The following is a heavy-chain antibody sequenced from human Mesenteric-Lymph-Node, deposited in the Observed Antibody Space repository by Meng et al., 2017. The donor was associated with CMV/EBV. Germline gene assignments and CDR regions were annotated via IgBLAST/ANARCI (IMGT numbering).Heavy chain of an antibody. CDR3: ARDIFRGYCSSTSCSDY. V-gene: IGHV1-2*02. Sequence: ASVKVSCKASGGTFSSYAISWVRQAPGQGLEWMGWINPNSGGTNYAQKFQGRVTMTRDTSISTAYMELSRLRSDDTAVYYCARDIFRGYCSSTSCSDYWGQGTLVTVSS. D-gene: IGHD2-2*01. CDR2: INPNSGGT. J-gene: IGHJ4*02. CDR1: GGTFSSYA.